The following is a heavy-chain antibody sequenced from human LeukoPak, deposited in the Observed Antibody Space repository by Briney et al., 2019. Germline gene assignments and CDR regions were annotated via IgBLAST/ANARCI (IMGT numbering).Heavy chain of an antibody. CDR1: TSR. CDR3: ARDLWNFYDDSGYNRDFDS. V-gene: IGHV1-18*01. Sequence: ASVKVSCKATSRISWVRQAPGQGLEWMGWIGLSGGDTYYAQKFQGRITVTTDTSTSTVYMELRNLRSDDTAVYYCARDLWNFYDDSGYNRDFDSWGQGTLVTVSS. CDR2: IGLSGGDT. D-gene: IGHD3-22*01. J-gene: IGHJ5*01.